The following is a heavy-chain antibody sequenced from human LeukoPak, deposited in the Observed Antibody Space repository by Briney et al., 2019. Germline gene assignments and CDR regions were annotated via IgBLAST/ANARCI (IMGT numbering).Heavy chain of an antibody. J-gene: IGHJ6*03. CDR1: GFTFSSYG. V-gene: IGHV3-48*01. CDR2: ISSSSSTI. CDR3: EKGYCSSTSCQRDYYYYYMDV. D-gene: IGHD2-2*01. Sequence: GGSLRLSCAASGFTFSSYGMSWVRQAPGKGLEWASYISSSSSTIYYADSVKGRFTISRDNAKNSLYLQMNSLRAEDTAVYYCEKGYCSSTSCQRDYYYYYMDVWGKGTTVTVSS.